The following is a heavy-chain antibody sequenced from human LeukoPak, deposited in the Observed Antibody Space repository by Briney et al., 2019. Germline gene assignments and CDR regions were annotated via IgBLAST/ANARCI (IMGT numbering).Heavy chain of an antibody. CDR3: ARGEVGSIGRLGY. J-gene: IGHJ4*02. D-gene: IGHD1-26*01. V-gene: IGHV4-38-2*02. CDR1: SYSISSGNY. Sequence: SETLSLTCSVSSYSISSGNYWGWIRQPPGKTLEWIGSTYHSGSTQLHPSLHSRVTISVDTSKNQFFLNLSSVTATDTAVYYCARGEVGSIGRLGYWGQGILVTVSS. CDR2: TYHSGST.